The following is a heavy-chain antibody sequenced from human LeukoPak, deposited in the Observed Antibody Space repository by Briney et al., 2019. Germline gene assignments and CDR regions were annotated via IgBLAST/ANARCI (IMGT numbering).Heavy chain of an antibody. Sequence: SETLSLTCAVYGGSFSGYYWSWIRQPPGKGLEWIGEINHSGGTNYNPSLKSRVTISVDTSKNQFSLKLSSVTAADTAVYYCARGIRITMIVVVITTGLYYFDYWGQGTLVTVSS. CDR2: INHSGGT. D-gene: IGHD3-22*01. CDR1: GGSFSGYY. CDR3: ARGIRITMIVVVITTGLYYFDY. J-gene: IGHJ4*02. V-gene: IGHV4-34*01.